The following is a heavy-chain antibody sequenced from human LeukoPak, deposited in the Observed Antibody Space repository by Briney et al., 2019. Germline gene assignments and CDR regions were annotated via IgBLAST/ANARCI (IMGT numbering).Heavy chain of an antibody. V-gene: IGHV1-2*02. CDR3: ARDRDDSSGYYRETLFDY. J-gene: IGHJ4*02. CDR1: GGTFSSYA. CDR2: INPNSGGT. D-gene: IGHD3-22*01. Sequence: ASVKVSCKASGGTFSSYAISWVRQAPGQGLEWMGRINPNSGGTNYAQKFQGRVTMTRDTSISTAYMELSRLRSDDTAVYYCARDRDDSSGYYRETLFDYWGQGTLVTVSS.